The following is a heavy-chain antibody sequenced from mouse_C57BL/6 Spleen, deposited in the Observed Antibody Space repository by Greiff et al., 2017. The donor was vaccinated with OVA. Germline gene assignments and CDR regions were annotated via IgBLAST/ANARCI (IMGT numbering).Heavy chain of an antibody. Sequence: EVQLVESGGGLVKPGGSLKLSCAASGFTFSDYGMHWVRQAPEKGLEWVAYISSGSSTIYYADTVKGRFTISRDNAKNTLFLHMTSLRSEDTAMYYCAKSYGSSPHYYAMDYWGQGTSVTVS. CDR2: ISSGSSTI. CDR1: GFTFSDYG. V-gene: IGHV5-17*01. CDR3: AKSYGSSPHYYAMDY. J-gene: IGHJ4*01. D-gene: IGHD1-1*01.